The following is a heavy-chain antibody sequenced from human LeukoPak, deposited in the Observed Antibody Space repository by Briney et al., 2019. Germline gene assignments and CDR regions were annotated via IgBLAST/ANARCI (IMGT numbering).Heavy chain of an antibody. CDR2: ISYDGSNK. D-gene: IGHD3-10*01. CDR3: AKVSRYGSGSIPSPDY. CDR1: GFTFSSYG. Sequence: GRSLRLSCAASGFTFSSYGMHWVRQAPGKGLEWVAVISYDGSNKYYADSVKGRFTIPRDNSKNTLYLQMNSLRAEDTAVYYCAKVSRYGSGSIPSPDYWGQGTLVTVSS. V-gene: IGHV3-30*18. J-gene: IGHJ4*02.